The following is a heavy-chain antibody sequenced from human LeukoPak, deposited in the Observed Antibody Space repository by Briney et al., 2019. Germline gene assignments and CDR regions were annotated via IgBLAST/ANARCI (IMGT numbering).Heavy chain of an antibody. CDR3: ARAGGYSRYDYYMDG. D-gene: IGHD1-26*01. Sequence: ASVKLSCKASGGPFSLYAISWVRHAPGQGLVWMGGLIPIFGTANYAQKLQGRVTITTEEATSTAYMELSSLRSEDTAVYYCARAGGYSRYDYYMDGWGKGTTVTVSS. CDR2: LIPIFGTA. CDR1: GGPFSLYA. V-gene: IGHV1-69*05. J-gene: IGHJ6*03.